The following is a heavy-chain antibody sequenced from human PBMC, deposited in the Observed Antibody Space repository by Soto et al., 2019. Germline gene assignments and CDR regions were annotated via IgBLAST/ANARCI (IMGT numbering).Heavy chain of an antibody. CDR2: ISWNSGSI. J-gene: IGHJ4*02. V-gene: IGHV3-9*01. CDR3: AKGTYCSGGSCSTPFDY. CDR1: GFTFDDYA. D-gene: IGHD2-15*01. Sequence: EVQLVESGGGLVQPGRSLRLSCAASGFTFDDYAMHWVRQAPGKGLEWVPGISWNSGSIGYADSVKGRFTISRDNAKNSLYLQMNSLRAEDTALYYCAKGTYCSGGSCSTPFDYWGQGTLVTVSS.